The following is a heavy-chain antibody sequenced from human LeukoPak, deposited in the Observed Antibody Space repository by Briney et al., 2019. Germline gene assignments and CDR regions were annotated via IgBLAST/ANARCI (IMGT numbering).Heavy chain of an antibody. CDR2: ISYDGSIE. D-gene: IGHD3-9*01. CDR3: AKPYVLTGYYREVFDY. V-gene: IGHV3-30*18. CDR1: GFTFSDYG. Sequence: GGSRRLSCAASGFTFSDYGMHWVRQAPGKGLEWVALISYDGSIEFYRDSVKGRFTISRDNSKNTLYLQMNSLRAEDTALYYCAKPYVLTGYYREVFDYWGQGTLVTVSS. J-gene: IGHJ4*02.